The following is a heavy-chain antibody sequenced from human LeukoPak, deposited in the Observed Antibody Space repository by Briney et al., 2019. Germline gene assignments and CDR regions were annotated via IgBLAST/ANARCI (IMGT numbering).Heavy chain of an antibody. CDR2: ISTRSGTI. CDR1: GFTFSNYS. CDR3: ASGGYSYGYVY. D-gene: IGHD5-18*01. V-gene: IGHV3-48*02. J-gene: IGHJ4*02. Sequence: GGSLRLSCAASGFTFSNYSMNWVRQAPGKGLEWVSYISTRSGTIYYTDSVKGRFTISRDNAKTSLYLQVNSLRDEYTAVYYCASGGYSYGYVYWGQGTLVTVSS.